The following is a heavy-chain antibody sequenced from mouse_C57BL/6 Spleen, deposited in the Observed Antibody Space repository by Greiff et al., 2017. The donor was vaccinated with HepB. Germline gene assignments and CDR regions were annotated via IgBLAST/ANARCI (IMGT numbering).Heavy chain of an antibody. CDR3: ARKGYLMDY. J-gene: IGHJ4*01. Sequence: VQLQQSGAELVKPGASVKLSCKASGYTFTSYWMQWVKQRPGQGLEWIGEIDPSDSYTNYNQKFKGKATLTVDTSSSTAYMQLSSLTSEDSAVYDCARKGYLMDYWGQGTSVTVSS. V-gene: IGHV1-50*01. D-gene: IGHD5-1*01. CDR2: IDPSDSYT. CDR1: GYTFTSYW.